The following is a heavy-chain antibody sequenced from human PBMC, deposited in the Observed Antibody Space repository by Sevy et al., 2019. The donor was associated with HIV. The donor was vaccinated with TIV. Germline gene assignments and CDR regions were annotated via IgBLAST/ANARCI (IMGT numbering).Heavy chain of an antibody. CDR2: VSWNSRNI. D-gene: IGHD2-21*01. CDR1: GFTFSSYG. V-gene: IGHV3-9*01. Sequence: GGSLRLSCAASGFTFSSYGMHWVRQAPGKGLEWVSGVSWNSRNIGYADSVKGRFTISRDNANHFLYLEMNSLRPGDTAFYYCAKDINRGCDGINCYPYYYYFYGLDVWGQGTTVTVSS. CDR3: AKDINRGCDGINCYPYYYYFYGLDV. J-gene: IGHJ6*02.